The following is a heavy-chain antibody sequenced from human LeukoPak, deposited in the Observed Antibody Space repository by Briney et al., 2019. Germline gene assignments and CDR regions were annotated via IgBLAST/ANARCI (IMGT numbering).Heavy chain of an antibody. J-gene: IGHJ1*01. CDR3: ATNLIGAGEYFQQ. D-gene: IGHD2/OR15-2a*01. CDR2: ISSGGDIM. CDR1: GLRFSDYY. V-gene: IGHV3-11*01. Sequence: GGSLRLSCAASGLRFSDYYVSWIRQAPGKGLQWVSFISSGGDIMHYADSVKGRFTSSRDNAKNSGYLEMNSLGAEDTAVYYCATNLIGAGEYFQQWGQGTLVTVSS.